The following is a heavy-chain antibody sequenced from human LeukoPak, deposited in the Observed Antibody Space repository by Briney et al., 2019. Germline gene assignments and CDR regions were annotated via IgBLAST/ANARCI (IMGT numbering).Heavy chain of an antibody. CDR3: ACYYDSSGYSNWFGP. D-gene: IGHD3-22*01. J-gene: IGHJ5*02. V-gene: IGHV1-69*04. Sequence: GASVTVSFTASGGTFSSYAISWVRQAPGQGLEWMGRIIPILGIANYAQKFQGRVTITADKSMSTAYMELSSLRSEDTAVYYCACYYDSSGYSNWFGPWGQGTLVTVSS. CDR1: GGTFSSYA. CDR2: IIPILGIA.